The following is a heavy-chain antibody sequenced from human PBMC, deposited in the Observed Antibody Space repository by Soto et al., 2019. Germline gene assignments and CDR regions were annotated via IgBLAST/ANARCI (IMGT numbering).Heavy chain of an antibody. Sequence: GGSLRLSCAASGFTFSHYEMNWVRQAPGKGLEWLSSISSSATTIYYADSVRGRFTISRDNAKDSLYLQMNSLRPEDSGVYYCARTYCTTSSCHNADYWGRGTLVTVSS. V-gene: IGHV3-48*03. J-gene: IGHJ4*02. D-gene: IGHD2-8*01. CDR2: ISSSATTI. CDR1: GFTFSHYE. CDR3: ARTYCTTSSCHNADY.